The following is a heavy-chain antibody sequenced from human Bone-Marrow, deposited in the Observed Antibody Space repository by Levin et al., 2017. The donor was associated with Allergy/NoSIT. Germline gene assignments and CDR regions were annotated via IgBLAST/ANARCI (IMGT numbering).Heavy chain of an antibody. J-gene: IGHJ6*02. CDR1: GFTISTNY. D-gene: IGHD4-11*01. Sequence: PGESLKISCAASGFTISTNYIAWVRQAPGKGLEWVSVIYSGNGKYYADSVKGRFTISRDNSKNTVYLQMNSLRAEDTAVFYCARGSNLPARNYSYYGLDVWGQGTTVSVSS. CDR2: IYSGNGK. CDR3: ARGSNLPARNYSYYGLDV. V-gene: IGHV3-53*01.